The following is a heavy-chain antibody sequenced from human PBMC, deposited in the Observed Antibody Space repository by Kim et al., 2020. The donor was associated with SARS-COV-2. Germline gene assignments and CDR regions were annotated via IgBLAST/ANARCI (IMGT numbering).Heavy chain of an antibody. V-gene: IGHV3-15*01. D-gene: IGHD6-13*01. CDR1: GFPFSNVW. CDR3: TTLISAAGRGY. Sequence: GGYLRLSCAASGFPFSNVWMSWVRQAPGRGLEWVGRIKSKTDGEATDYAAPVKGRFTMSRDDSKNTLHLQMNSLETEDTGVYYCTTLISAAGRGYWGQGTLVTVSS. J-gene: IGHJ4*02. CDR2: IKSKTDGEAT.